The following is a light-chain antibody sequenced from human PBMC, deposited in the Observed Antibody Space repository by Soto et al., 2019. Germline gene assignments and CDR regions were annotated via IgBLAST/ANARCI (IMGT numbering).Light chain of an antibody. Sequence: DIVMTQSPDSLAVSLGERATINCKSSQSVLYSSNNKNYLAWYQQKPGQPPKLLIYWASTRESGVPDRFSGSGSGTDFTLTISSLQAEDVAVYYCQQYYSTPWTFGPGNKLEIK. CDR3: QQYYSTPWT. V-gene: IGKV4-1*01. J-gene: IGKJ1*01. CDR2: WAS. CDR1: QSVLYSSNNKNY.